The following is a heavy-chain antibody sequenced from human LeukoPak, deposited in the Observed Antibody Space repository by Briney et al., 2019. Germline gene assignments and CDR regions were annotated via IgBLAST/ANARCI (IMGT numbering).Heavy chain of an antibody. Sequence: SETLSLTCTVSGGSISSGNYYWSWIRQPAGKGLEWIGRIYTSGSTNYNPSLKSRVTMSVDTSKNQFSLKLSSVTAADTAVYYCVRESGRYCSSTSCYPFDYWGQGTLVTVSS. V-gene: IGHV4-61*02. CDR1: GGSISSGNYY. D-gene: IGHD2-2*01. J-gene: IGHJ4*02. CDR3: VRESGRYCSSTSCYPFDY. CDR2: IYTSGST.